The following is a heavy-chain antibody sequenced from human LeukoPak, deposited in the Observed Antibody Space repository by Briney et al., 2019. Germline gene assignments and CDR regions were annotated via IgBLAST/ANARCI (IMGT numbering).Heavy chain of an antibody. CDR3: ARASHSSWTFFEY. J-gene: IGHJ4*02. Sequence: GGSLRLSCAASGLTVSSSSLSWVRQAPGKGLEWVSLITSGGNTYYADSVRGRFTVSRDNSKNTLFLQMNSLRADDTAVYYCARASHSSWTFFEYWGQGTLVTVSS. CDR2: ITSGGNT. CDR1: GLTVSSSS. D-gene: IGHD6-13*01. V-gene: IGHV3-53*01.